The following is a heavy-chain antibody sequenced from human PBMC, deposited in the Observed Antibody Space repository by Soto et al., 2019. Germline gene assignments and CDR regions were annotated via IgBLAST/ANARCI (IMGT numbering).Heavy chain of an antibody. CDR2: ISAYNGNT. Sequence: GAPVKVSCKASGYTFTSYGISGVRQAPGQGLEWVGWISAYNGNTNYAQKLQGRVTMTTDTSTSTAYKELRSLRSDDTAVYYCARATNYYDSSGYYDYWGQGTLVTVSS. V-gene: IGHV1-18*01. CDR1: GYTFTSYG. CDR3: ARATNYYDSSGYYDY. D-gene: IGHD3-22*01. J-gene: IGHJ4*02.